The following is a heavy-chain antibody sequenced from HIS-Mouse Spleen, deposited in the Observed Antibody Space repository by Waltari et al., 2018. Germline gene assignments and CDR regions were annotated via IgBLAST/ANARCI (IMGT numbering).Heavy chain of an antibody. CDR3: AREIPYSSSWYDWYFDL. Sequence: QLQLQESGPGLVKPSETLSLTCTVSGGSISSSSYYWWIGSIYYSGSTYYNPSLKSRVTISVDTSKNQFSLKLSSVTAADTAVYYCAREIPYSSSWYDWYFDLWGRGTLVTVSS. J-gene: IGHJ2*01. CDR2: IYYSGST. CDR1: GGSISSSSYY. V-gene: IGHV4-39*07. D-gene: IGHD6-13*01.